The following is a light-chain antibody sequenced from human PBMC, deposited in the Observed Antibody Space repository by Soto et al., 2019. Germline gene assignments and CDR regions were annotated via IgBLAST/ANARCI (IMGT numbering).Light chain of an antibody. J-gene: IGKJ5*01. Sequence: EIVLTQSPGTLSLSPGERATLSCRASQRVSRSYLAWYQQKPGPAPRILINGASSRATGIPDRFSVSGSGTDFTLTISTLDPEYFAVDYCQQYDTPPPSTFGQGTRLEIK. CDR3: QQYDTPPPST. CDR2: GAS. CDR1: QRVSRSY. V-gene: IGKV3-20*01.